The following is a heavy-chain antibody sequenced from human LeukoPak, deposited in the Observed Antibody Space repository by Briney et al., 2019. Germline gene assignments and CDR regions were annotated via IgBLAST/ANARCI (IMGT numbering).Heavy chain of an antibody. V-gene: IGHV4-34*01. D-gene: IGHD3-10*01. J-gene: IGHJ4*02. CDR1: GGSFSGYY. CDR2: INHSGST. CDR3: ARVVFEYYFDY. Sequence: SETLSLTCAVYGGSFSGYYWSWIRQPPGKGLEWIGEINHSGSTYYNPSLKSRVTISVDTSKNQFSLKLSSVTAADTAVYYCARVVFEYYFDYWGQGTLVTVSS.